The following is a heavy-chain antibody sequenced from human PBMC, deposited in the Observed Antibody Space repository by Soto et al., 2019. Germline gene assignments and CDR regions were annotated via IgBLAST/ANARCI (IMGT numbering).Heavy chain of an antibody. D-gene: IGHD4-4*01. CDR2: ISYDGRNR. V-gene: IGHV3-30*04. J-gene: IGHJ6*02. Sequence: RQAPGRGLEWVAVISYDGRNRYYADSVKGRFTISRDNSKNTLFLQVSSLRGEDRAVYYCARGNSIDYYYYVMDVWGQGTTVTVSS. CDR3: ARGNSIDYYYYVMDV.